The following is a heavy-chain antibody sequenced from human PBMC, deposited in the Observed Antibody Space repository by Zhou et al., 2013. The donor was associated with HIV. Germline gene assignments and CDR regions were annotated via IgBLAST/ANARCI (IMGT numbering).Heavy chain of an antibody. CDR1: GYTFTSYG. V-gene: IGHV1-18*01. CDR3: ARTDVLRYFDWSRTDAFDI. CDR2: ISAYNGNT. J-gene: IGHJ3*02. Sequence: QVQLVQSGAEVKKPGASVKVSCKASGYTFTSYGISWVRQAPGQGLEWMGWISAYNGNTNYAQKLQGRVTMTTDTSTSTAYMELRSLRSDDTAVYYCARTDVLRYFDWSRTDAFDIWGQGTMVTVSS. D-gene: IGHD3-9*01.